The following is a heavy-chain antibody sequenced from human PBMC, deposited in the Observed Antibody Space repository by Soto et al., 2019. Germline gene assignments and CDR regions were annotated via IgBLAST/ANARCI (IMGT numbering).Heavy chain of an antibody. CDR2: INSDGSST. V-gene: IGHV3-74*01. J-gene: IGHJ4*02. CDR3: ARFQLYYDILTGYRGIDY. D-gene: IGHD3-9*01. CDR1: GFTFSSYW. Sequence: GGSLRLSCAASGFTFSSYWMHWVRQAPGKGLVWVSRINSDGSSTSYADSVKGRFTISRDNAKNTLYLQMNSLRAEDTAVYYCARFQLYYDILTGYRGIDYWGQGTLVTVSS.